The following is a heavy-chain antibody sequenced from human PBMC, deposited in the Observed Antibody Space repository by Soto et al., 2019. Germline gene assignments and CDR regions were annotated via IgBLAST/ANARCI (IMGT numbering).Heavy chain of an antibody. V-gene: IGHV4-39*01. CDR3: ARLVAATEYYMDV. J-gene: IGHJ6*03. D-gene: IGHD2-15*01. Sequence: QLQLQESGPGLVKPSETLSLTCTVSGGSISSSSYYWGWIRQPPGKGLEWIGSIYYRGSTYYTPSLKSRVTIAVDTSKNQFSLKLSSVTDADTAVYYCARLVAATEYYMDVWGKGTTVTVSS. CDR1: GGSISSSSYY. CDR2: IYYRGST.